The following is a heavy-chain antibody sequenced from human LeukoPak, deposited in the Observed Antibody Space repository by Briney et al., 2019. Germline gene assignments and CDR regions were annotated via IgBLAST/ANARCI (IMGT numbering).Heavy chain of an antibody. J-gene: IGHJ6*02. Sequence: GGSLRLSCAASGFTFTTYWMHWVRQAPGKGLVWVSHINSDGSITSYADSMKGRFTVSRDNAKNTLYLQMNSLRAEDTAVYYCARDAVDTANAVWGQGTTVTVSS. V-gene: IGHV3-74*01. D-gene: IGHD5-18*01. CDR1: GFTFTTYW. CDR2: INSDGSIT. CDR3: ARDAVDTANAV.